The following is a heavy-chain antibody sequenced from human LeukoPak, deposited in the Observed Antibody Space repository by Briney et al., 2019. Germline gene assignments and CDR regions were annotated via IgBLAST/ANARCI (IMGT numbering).Heavy chain of an antibody. CDR2: IYYSGST. Sequence: SETLSLTCTVSGGSISSGGYYWSWIRQHPGKGLEWIGYIYYSGSTYYNPSLKSRVTISVDTSKNQFSLKLSSVTAADTAMYYCARRGAYGGNPNWFDPWGQGTLVTVSS. J-gene: IGHJ5*02. V-gene: IGHV4-31*03. CDR3: ARRGAYGGNPNWFDP. CDR1: GGSISSGGYY. D-gene: IGHD4-23*01.